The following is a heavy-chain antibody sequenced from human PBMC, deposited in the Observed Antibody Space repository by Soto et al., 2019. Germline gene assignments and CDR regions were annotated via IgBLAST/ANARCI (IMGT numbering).Heavy chain of an antibody. D-gene: IGHD1-26*01. Sequence: ASVKVSCKVSGYTLTELSMHWVRQAPGKGLEWMGGFDPEDGETIYAQKFQGRVTMTEDTSTDTAYMELSSLRSEDTAVYYWATGGATTLIYYFDSWGQGTLVTVSS. V-gene: IGHV1-24*01. CDR2: FDPEDGET. J-gene: IGHJ4*02. CDR1: GYTLTELS. CDR3: ATGGATTLIYYFDS.